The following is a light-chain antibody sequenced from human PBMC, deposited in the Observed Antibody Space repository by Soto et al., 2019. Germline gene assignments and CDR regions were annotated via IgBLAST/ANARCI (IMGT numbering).Light chain of an antibody. Sequence: QSVLTQPASVSGSPGQSITISCTGTSSDVGSYKFVSWYQQYPGKAPKLMISEVTKRPSGVSNRFSGSKSGNTASLTISGLQVEDEADYYCCSYAGSITWVFGGGTKLTVL. J-gene: IGLJ3*02. CDR2: EVT. CDR1: SSDVGSYKF. V-gene: IGLV2-23*02. CDR3: CSYAGSITWV.